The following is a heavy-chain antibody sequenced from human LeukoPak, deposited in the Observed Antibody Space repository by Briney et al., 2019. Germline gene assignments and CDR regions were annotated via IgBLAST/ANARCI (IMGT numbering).Heavy chain of an antibody. V-gene: IGHV4-34*01. D-gene: IGHD6-6*01. CDR2: INHSGST. Sequence: SETLFLTCAVYGGTFSGYYWSWIRQPPGKGLEWIGEINHSGSTNYNPSLKSRVTISVDTSKNQFSLKLSSVTAADTAVYYCARSPSIAARGGVDYWGQGTLVTVSS. CDR1: GGTFSGYY. J-gene: IGHJ4*02. CDR3: ARSPSIAARGGVDY.